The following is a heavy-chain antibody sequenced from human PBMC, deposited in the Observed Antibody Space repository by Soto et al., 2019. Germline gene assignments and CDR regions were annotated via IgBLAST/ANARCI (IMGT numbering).Heavy chain of an antibody. Sequence: GESLKISCKGSGYSFTSYWISWVRQMPGKGLEWMGRIDPSDSYTNYSPSFQGHVTISADKSISTAYLQWSSLKASDTAMYYCARQGYYDILTGHFPFDYWGQGTLVTVSS. CDR3: ARQGYYDILTGHFPFDY. D-gene: IGHD3-9*01. J-gene: IGHJ4*02. CDR2: IDPSDSYT. CDR1: GYSFTSYW. V-gene: IGHV5-10-1*01.